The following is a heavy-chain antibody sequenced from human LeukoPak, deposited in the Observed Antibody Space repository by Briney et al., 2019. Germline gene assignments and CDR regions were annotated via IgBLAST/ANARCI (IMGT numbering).Heavy chain of an antibody. CDR1: GGSFSGYY. J-gene: IGHJ3*02. V-gene: IGHV4-34*01. CDR3: ANGAPLELVGYGAFDI. Sequence: PSETLSLTCAVYGGSFSGYYWSWIRQPPGKGLEWIGEINHSGSTNYNPSLKSRVTISVDTSKNQSSLKLSSVTAADTAVYYCANGAPLELVGYGAFDIWGQGTMVTVSS. D-gene: IGHD1-1*01. CDR2: INHSGST.